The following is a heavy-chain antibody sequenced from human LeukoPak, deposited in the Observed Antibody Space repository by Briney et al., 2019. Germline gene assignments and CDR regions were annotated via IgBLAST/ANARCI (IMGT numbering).Heavy chain of an antibody. CDR1: GDNVSNNIAA. V-gene: IGHV6-1*01. CDR2: TYYKSKWYN. J-gene: IGHJ3*02. CDR3: AGGTGASDAFNI. D-gene: IGHD3/OR15-3a*01. Sequence: SQTLSLTCAISGDNVSNNIAAWSWIRQSPSRGLEWLGRTYYKSKWYNDYAVSVKSRITINPDQSKNQFSLQLFSVTPEDTAVYYCAGGTGASDAFNIWGQGTMVTVSS.